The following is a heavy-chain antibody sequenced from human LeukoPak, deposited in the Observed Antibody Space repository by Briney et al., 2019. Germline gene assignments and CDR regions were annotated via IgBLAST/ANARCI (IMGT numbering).Heavy chain of an antibody. CDR2: IYYSGST. D-gene: IGHD5-24*01. CDR3: ARQGPTRDVEMATYWYFDL. J-gene: IGHJ2*01. Sequence: PSETLSLTCTVSGGSISSYYWSWIRQPPGKGLEWIGYIYYSGSTNYNPSLKSRVTISVDTSKNQFSLKLSSVTAADTAVYYCARQGPTRDVEMATYWYFDLWGRGTLVTVSS. V-gene: IGHV4-59*08. CDR1: GGSISSYY.